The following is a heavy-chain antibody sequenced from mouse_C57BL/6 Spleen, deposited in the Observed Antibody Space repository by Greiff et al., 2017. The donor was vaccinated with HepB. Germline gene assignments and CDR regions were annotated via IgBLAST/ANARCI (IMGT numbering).Heavy chain of an antibody. CDR2: ISNGGGST. D-gene: IGHD5-5*01. V-gene: IGHV5-12*01. CDR3: ARPTFKGYYAMDY. Sequence: EVQLQESGGGLVQPGGSLKLSCAASGFTFSDYYMYWVRQTPEKRLEWVAYISNGGGSTYYPDTVKGRITISRDNAKNTLYLQMSRLKSEDTAMYYGARPTFKGYYAMDYWGQGASVPVSS. CDR1: GFTFSDYY. J-gene: IGHJ4*01.